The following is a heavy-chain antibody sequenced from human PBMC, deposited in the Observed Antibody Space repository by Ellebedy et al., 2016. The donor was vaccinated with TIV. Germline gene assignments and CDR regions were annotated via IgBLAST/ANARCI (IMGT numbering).Heavy chain of an antibody. CDR3: EKTMTRREDPPDY. CDR2: IKEDGSQR. J-gene: IGHJ4*02. CDR1: GFTFSTYW. D-gene: IGHD4-11*01. V-gene: IGHV3-7*03. Sequence: GESLKISCAASGFTFSTYWMTWVRQAPGKGLEWVANIKEDGSQRYYVDSVEGRFTISRDNAKNSLYLQMNSLRAEDTAVYYCEKTMTRREDPPDYWGQGALVIVSS.